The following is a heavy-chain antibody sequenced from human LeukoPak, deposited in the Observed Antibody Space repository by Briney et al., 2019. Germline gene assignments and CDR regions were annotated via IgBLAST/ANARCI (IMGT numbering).Heavy chain of an antibody. Sequence: GGSLRLSCAASGFTFSSYAMSWVRQAPGKGLEWVSAISGSGGSTYYADSVKGRFTISRDNSKNTLYLQMNSLRAEDTAVYYCATSLPLGIAAAATRAFDIWGQGTMVTVSS. V-gene: IGHV3-23*01. CDR3: ATSLPLGIAAAATRAFDI. J-gene: IGHJ3*02. CDR1: GFTFSSYA. D-gene: IGHD6-13*01. CDR2: ISGSGGST.